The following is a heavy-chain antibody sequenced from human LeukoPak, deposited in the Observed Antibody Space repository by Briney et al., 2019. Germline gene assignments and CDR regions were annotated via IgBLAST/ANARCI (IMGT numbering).Heavy chain of an antibody. CDR2: IYYSGST. CDR3: AREEASAGDY. Sequence: SSETLSLTCTVSGGSISSSNHYWTWIHQPPGKGLEWIGSIYYSGSTFYSPSLKSRVTISVDTSKNQFSLKLSSVTAADTAVYYCAREEASAGDYWGQGTLVTVSS. D-gene: IGHD6-13*01. J-gene: IGHJ4*02. CDR1: GGSISSSNHY. V-gene: IGHV4-39*01.